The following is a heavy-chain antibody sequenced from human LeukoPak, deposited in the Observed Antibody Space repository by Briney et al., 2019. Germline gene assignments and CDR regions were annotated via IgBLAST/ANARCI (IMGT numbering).Heavy chain of an antibody. CDR3: ATGIAAAGEPFDY. CDR1: GYTLTELS. Sequence: ASVKVSCKVSGYTLTELSMHWVRQAPGKGLEWMGGFDPEDGETIYAQKFQGRVTMTEDTSTDTAYMELSSLRSEDTTVYYCATGIAAAGEPFDYWGQGTLVTVS. CDR2: FDPEDGET. D-gene: IGHD6-13*01. J-gene: IGHJ4*02. V-gene: IGHV1-24*01.